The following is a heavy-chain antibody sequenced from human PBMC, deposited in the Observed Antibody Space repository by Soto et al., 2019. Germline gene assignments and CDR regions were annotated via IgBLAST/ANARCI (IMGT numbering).Heavy chain of an antibody. CDR3: ARGRTKRSDFFGVVINYYYYGMDV. CDR1: GGSFSGYY. D-gene: IGHD3-3*01. Sequence: PSETLSLTCAVYGGSFSGYYWSWIRQPPGKGLEWIGEINHSGSTNYNPSLKSRVTLSVDTSKNQFSLKPSSVNAADTAVYYCARGRTKRSDFFGVVINYYYYGMDVWDQGTMVTVSS. J-gene: IGHJ6*02. V-gene: IGHV4-34*01. CDR2: INHSGST.